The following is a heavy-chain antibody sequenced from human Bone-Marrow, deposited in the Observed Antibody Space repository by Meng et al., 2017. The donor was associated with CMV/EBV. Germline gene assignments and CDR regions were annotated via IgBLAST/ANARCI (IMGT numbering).Heavy chain of an antibody. D-gene: IGHD3-9*01. V-gene: IGHV3-23*01. CDR3: VREGNYDILTGYSFDY. CDR2: ISASGGSA. J-gene: IGHJ4*02. Sequence: GESLKISCAASGFTFSSYAMNWVRQAPGKGLEWVSAISASGGSAYYTDLVKGRFTISRDNSKNTLYLQMNSLRVEDTAVYYCVREGNYDILTGYSFDYWGQGTLVTVSS. CDR1: GFTFSSYA.